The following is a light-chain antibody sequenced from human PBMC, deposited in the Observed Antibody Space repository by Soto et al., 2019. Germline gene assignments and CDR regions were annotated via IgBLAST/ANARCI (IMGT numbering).Light chain of an antibody. CDR3: LQDYTYPFT. V-gene: IGKV1-6*01. CDR1: QGVRND. Sequence: AIQMTQSPSSLSASVGDRVAITCRASQGVRNDLGWYQQKPGKAPKLLIFAASTLQSGVPSRFSGSGSGTDFTLTISSLQPEDFATYYCLQDYTYPFTFGPGTKVHVK. CDR2: AAS. J-gene: IGKJ3*01.